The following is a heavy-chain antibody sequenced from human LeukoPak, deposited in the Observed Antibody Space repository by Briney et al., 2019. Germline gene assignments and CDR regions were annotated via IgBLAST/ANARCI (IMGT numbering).Heavy chain of an antibody. Sequence: GGSLRLSCAASGFTVSSNYMSWVRQAPGKGLEWVSVIYSSGGTYYADSVKGRFTISRDSSKNTLYLQVNSLRADDTAVYYCAKDSSGPRDWGQGTLVTVSS. J-gene: IGHJ4*02. CDR3: AKDSSGPRD. CDR1: GFTVSSNY. D-gene: IGHD3-10*01. V-gene: IGHV3-66*01. CDR2: IYSSGGT.